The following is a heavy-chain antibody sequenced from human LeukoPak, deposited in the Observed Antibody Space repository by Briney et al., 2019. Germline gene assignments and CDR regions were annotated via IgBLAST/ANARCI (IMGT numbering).Heavy chain of an antibody. Sequence: SETLSLTCAVSGYSISSGFYWAWIRQPPGKGLEWFGSIFHTGTTYYNPSLKSRISMSVDTSNNRFSLTLTSVTATDTAFYFCARDRLPTKFGVVIGDGGAFDIWGQGTLVTVAT. CDR2: IFHTGTT. D-gene: IGHD3-3*01. CDR3: ARDRLPTKFGVVIGDGGAFDI. J-gene: IGHJ3*02. V-gene: IGHV4-38-2*02. CDR1: GYSISSGFY.